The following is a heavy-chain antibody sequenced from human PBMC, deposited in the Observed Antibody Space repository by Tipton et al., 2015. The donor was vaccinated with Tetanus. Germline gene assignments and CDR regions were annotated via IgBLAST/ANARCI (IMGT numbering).Heavy chain of an antibody. Sequence: TLSLTCTVSGGSISSDGAYWSWIRQHPGEGLEWIGYIHYSGSTFYNPSLKSRVTISVDTSKNQFSLKLNSVTAADTAVYYCAREGAPRAFDIWGQGTMVTVSS. CDR1: GGSISSDGAY. J-gene: IGHJ3*02. CDR3: AREGAPRAFDI. CDR2: IHYSGST. V-gene: IGHV4-31*03.